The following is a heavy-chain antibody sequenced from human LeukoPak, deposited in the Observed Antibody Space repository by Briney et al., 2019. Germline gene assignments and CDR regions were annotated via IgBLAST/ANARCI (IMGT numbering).Heavy chain of an antibody. V-gene: IGHV3-33*01. CDR1: GFTFSDYG. CDR2: IWYDGTKK. D-gene: IGHD2/OR15-2a*01. J-gene: IGHJ4*02. Sequence: GSLRLSCAASGFTFSDYGFHWVRQAPGKGLEWVAVIWYDGTKKYYADSVKGRFTISRDDSKNTLDLQMNSLRAVDTAVYYCARDGCSTTSCFDYWGQGALVTVSS. CDR3: ARDGCSTTSCFDY.